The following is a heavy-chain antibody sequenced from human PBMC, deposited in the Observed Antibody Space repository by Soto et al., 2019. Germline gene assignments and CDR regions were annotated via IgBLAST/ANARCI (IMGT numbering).Heavy chain of an antibody. V-gene: IGHV1-2*04. CDR2: INPNSGGT. CDR1: GYTFTGYY. CDR3: ARDRNPGWNSDGMDV. J-gene: IGHJ6*02. Sequence: GASVKVSCKASGYTFTGYYMHWVRQAPGQGLEWMGWINPNSGGTNYAQKFQGWVTMTRDTSISTAYMELSRLRSDDTAVYYCARDRNPGWNSDGMDVWGQGTTVTVSS. D-gene: IGHD1-7*01.